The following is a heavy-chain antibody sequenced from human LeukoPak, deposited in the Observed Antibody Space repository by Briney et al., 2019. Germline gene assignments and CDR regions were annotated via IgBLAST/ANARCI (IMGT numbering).Heavy chain of an antibody. CDR2: IYYSGST. CDR1: GGSISSYY. J-gene: IGHJ5*02. V-gene: IGHV4-59*01. CDR3: ARVFTMVRGAEFDP. Sequence: SETPSLTCTVSGGSISSYYWSWIRQPPGKGLEWIGYIYYSGSTNYNPSLKSRVTISVDTSKNQFSLKLSSVTAADTAVYYCARVFTMVRGAEFDPWGQGTLVTVSS. D-gene: IGHD3-10*01.